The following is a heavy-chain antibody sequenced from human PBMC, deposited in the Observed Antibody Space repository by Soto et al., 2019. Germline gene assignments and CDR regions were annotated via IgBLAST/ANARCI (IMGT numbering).Heavy chain of an antibody. J-gene: IGHJ4*02. D-gene: IGHD4-17*01. CDR3: AKGTTVVIFFDY. CDR1: GGSVSSGSYY. Sequence: QVQLQESGPGLVKPSETLSLTCTVSGGSVSSGSYYWSWIRQPPGKGLEWIGYIYYTGSTNYNPSPKSRVTISVDTSKNQFSLKLSSVTAADTAVYYCAKGTTVVIFFDYWGQGTLVTVSS. V-gene: IGHV4-61*01. CDR2: IYYTGST.